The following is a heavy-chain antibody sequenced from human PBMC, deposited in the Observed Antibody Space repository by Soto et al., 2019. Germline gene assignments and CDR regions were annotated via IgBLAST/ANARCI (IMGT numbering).Heavy chain of an antibody. CDR1: GGSISSSSY. D-gene: IGHD6-13*01. CDR3: RRSSMYSTDV. J-gene: IGHJ6*02. CDR2: IYSIGST. Sequence: QLQLQESGPGLAKPSETLSLTCTVSGGSISSSSYWGWIRQPPGKGLEWIGSIYSIGSTYYNPSLKLRVTTSVDTSKNQFSLKLSSVTAADTGVSYCRRSSMYSTDVWGQGTTVTVSS. V-gene: IGHV4-39*01.